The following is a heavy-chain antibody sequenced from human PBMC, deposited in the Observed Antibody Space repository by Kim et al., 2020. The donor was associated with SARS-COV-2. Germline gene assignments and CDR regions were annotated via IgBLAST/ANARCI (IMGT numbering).Heavy chain of an antibody. Sequence: GGSLRLSCAASGFTFSSYAMHWVRQAPGKGLEWVAVIWYDGSNKYYADSVKGRFTISRDNSKNTLYLQMNSLRAEDTAVYYCAKDGTRQPSIAAADVDAFDIWGQGTMVTVSS. V-gene: IGHV3-33*06. CDR3: AKDGTRQPSIAAADVDAFDI. J-gene: IGHJ3*02. D-gene: IGHD6-13*01. CDR2: IWYDGSNK. CDR1: GFTFSSYA.